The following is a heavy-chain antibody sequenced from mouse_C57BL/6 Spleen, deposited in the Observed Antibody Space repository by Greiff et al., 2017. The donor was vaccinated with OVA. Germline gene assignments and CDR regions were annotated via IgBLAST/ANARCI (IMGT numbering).Heavy chain of an antibody. D-gene: IGHD1-1*01. CDR1: GYTFTEYT. J-gene: IGHJ2*01. Sequence: QVQLKQSGAELVKPGASVKLSCKASGYTFTEYTIHWVKQRSGQGLEWIGWFYPGSYNIKYNEKFKDKATLTADKSSSTVYMELSRLTSEDSAVYFCARHEDDYYGSSYFDYWGQGTTLTVSS. CDR2: FYPGSYNI. V-gene: IGHV1-62-2*01. CDR3: ARHEDDYYGSSYFDY.